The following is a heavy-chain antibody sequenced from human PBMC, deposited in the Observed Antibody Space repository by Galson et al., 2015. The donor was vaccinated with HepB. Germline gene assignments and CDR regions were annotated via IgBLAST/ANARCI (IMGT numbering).Heavy chain of an antibody. J-gene: IGHJ6*02. Sequence: SLRLSCAASGFTFSSYGMHWVRQAPGKGLEWVAVIWYDGSNKYYADSVKGRFTISRDNSKNTLYLQMNSLRAEDTAVYYCARDRGIYDFWSGYYPGKLPYGMDVWGQGTTVTVSS. D-gene: IGHD3-3*01. CDR2: IWYDGSNK. V-gene: IGHV3-33*01. CDR3: ARDRGIYDFWSGYYPGKLPYGMDV. CDR1: GFTFSSYG.